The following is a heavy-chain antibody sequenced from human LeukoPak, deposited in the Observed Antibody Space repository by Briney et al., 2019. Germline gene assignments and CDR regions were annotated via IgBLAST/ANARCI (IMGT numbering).Heavy chain of an antibody. D-gene: IGHD3-22*01. CDR2: ISYDGSNK. J-gene: IGHJ4*02. CDR3: ARAEYYYDSSVDY. CDR1: GFTFSSYA. V-gene: IGHV3-30-3*01. Sequence: GRSLRLSCAASGFTFSSYAMHWVRQAPGKGLEWVAVISYDGSNKYYADSVKGRFTISRDNSKNTLYLQMNSLRAEDTAVYYCARAEYYYDSSVDYWGQGTLVTVSS.